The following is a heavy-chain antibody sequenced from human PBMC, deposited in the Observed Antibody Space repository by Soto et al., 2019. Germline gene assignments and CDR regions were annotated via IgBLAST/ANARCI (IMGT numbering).Heavy chain of an antibody. Sequence: ASVKVSCKASGYTFTSYDMNWVRQAPGQGLEWMGIINPSGGSTSYAQKFQGRVTMTRDTSTSTVYMELSSLRSEDTAVYYCARSVPVFWSGYSTGCFDFWGQGXLLTVYS. CDR2: INPSGGST. V-gene: IGHV1-46*01. CDR3: ARSVPVFWSGYSTGCFDF. J-gene: IGHJ5*01. D-gene: IGHD3-3*01. CDR1: GYTFTSYD.